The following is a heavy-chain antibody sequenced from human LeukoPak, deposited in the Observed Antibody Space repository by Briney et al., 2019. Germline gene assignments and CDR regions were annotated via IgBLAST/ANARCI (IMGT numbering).Heavy chain of an antibody. CDR1: GFSFNREW. D-gene: IGHD2-15*01. V-gene: IGHV3-7*01. J-gene: IGHJ3*01. CDR2: IRYDGGQT. CDR3: ARYNDIAVGDSFDV. Sequence: GGSLRLSCAASGFSFNREWMVWVRQAPGKGLEWVATIRYDGGQTMYLDSVRGRFTISRGNARSSLYLQMNSPRVEDTAVYYCARYNDIAVGDSFDVWGQGTKVTVSS.